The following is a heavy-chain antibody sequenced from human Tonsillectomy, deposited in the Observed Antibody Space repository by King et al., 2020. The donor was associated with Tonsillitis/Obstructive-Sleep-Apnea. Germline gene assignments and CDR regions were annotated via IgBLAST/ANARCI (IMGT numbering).Heavy chain of an antibody. D-gene: IGHD3-3*01. J-gene: IGHJ6*03. CDR3: ARGVPYDVWGTETNYYYYYMDV. CDR2: IIPIFGTA. CDR1: GGTFSSYA. V-gene: IGHV1-69*12. Sequence: QLVQSGAEVKKPGSSVKVSCKASGGTFSSYAISWVRQAPGQGLEWMGGIIPIFGTANYAQKFQGRVTITADESTSTAYMELSSLRSEDTAVYYCARGVPYDVWGTETNYYYYYMDVWGKGTTVTVSS.